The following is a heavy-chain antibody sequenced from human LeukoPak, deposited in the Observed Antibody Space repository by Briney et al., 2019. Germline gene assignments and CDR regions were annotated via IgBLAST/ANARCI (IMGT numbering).Heavy chain of an antibody. J-gene: IGHJ4*02. CDR1: GFTFTTSY. Sequence: GESLRLSRLTSGFTFTTSYMVWVRQAPGKGLEWVAGMNPDGTTVYYVDSVKGRFTVSRDNAKNSLYLQMNNLRVEDTAVYYCARDPAFGAIDYWGQGTLVTV. CDR2: MNPDGTTV. V-gene: IGHV3-7*01. CDR3: ARDPAFGAIDY. D-gene: IGHD3-10*01.